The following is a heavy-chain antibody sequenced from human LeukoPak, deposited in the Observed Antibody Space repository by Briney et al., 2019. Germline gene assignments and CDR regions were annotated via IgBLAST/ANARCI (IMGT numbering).Heavy chain of an antibody. J-gene: IGHJ4*02. CDR3: ARGQGGNYYLNYFDY. CDR2: FYYSGST. V-gene: IGHV4-59*12. D-gene: IGHD1-26*01. Sequence: PSETLSLTCTVTGGSFTTYYWSWIRQPPGKGLEWIGHFYYSGSTNYNPSLRSRVTISVDTSRNQFSLGLTSVTAADTAVCYCARGQGGNYYLNYFDYWGQGALVTVSS. CDR1: GGSFTTYY.